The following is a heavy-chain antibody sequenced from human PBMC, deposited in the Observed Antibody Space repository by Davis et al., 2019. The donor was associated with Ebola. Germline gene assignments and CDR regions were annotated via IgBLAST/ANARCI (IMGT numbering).Heavy chain of an antibody. D-gene: IGHD2-15*01. Sequence: AASVKVSCKASGYTFSNYGINWVRRAPGRGLEWMGWISGYNRNTNLAQNFQGRVTLTTDTSTNTASMELKFLRSDDTAAYYCARGGLLFWLDLWGQGTVVSVSS. CDR1: GYTFSNYG. CDR2: ISGYNRNT. V-gene: IGHV1-18*01. CDR3: ARGGLLFWLDL. J-gene: IGHJ5*02.